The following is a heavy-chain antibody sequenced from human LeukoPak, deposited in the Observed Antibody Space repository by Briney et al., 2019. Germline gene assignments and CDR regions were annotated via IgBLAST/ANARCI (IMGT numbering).Heavy chain of an antibody. CDR2: INHSGST. CDR3: ARFPRGATMYYYYYMDV. D-gene: IGHD1-26*01. J-gene: IGHJ6*03. V-gene: IGHV4-39*07. Sequence: PSETLSLTCTVSGGSISSSSYYWGWIRQPPGKGLEWIGEINHSGSTNYNPSLKSRLTISVDTSKNQFSLKLSSVTAADTAVYYCARFPRGATMYYYYYMDVWGKGTTVTVSS. CDR1: GGSISSSSYY.